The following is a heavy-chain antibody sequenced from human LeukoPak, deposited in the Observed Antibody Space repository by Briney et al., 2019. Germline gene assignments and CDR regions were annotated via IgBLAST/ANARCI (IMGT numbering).Heavy chain of an antibody. J-gene: IGHJ4*02. V-gene: IGHV4-59*08. CDR2: IYHSGST. CDR1: GVSISSYY. D-gene: IGHD2-2*01. CDR3: ARHAAFAEYQSHLTHFDY. Sequence: SGTLSLTCTVSGVSISSYYWSWIRQPPGKRLEWIGYIYHSGSTNYNSSLKSRVTISVDTSKNQFSLKLSSVTAADTAVYYCARHAAFAEYQSHLTHFDYWGQGTLVTVSS.